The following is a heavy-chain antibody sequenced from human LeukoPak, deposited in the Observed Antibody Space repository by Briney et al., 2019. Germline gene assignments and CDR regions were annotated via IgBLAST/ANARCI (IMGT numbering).Heavy chain of an antibody. V-gene: IGHV3-33*06. CDR3: AKALRTDGYNYEKGLDV. J-gene: IGHJ6*02. Sequence: GRSLRLSCAASGFTFSSYGMHWVRQAPGKGLEWVAVIWYDGSNKYYADSVRGRFTISRDNSKNTLYLQMNSLRAEDTAVYYCAKALRTDGYNYEKGLDVWGQGTTVTVSS. CDR1: GFTFSSYG. CDR2: IWYDGSNK. D-gene: IGHD5-24*01.